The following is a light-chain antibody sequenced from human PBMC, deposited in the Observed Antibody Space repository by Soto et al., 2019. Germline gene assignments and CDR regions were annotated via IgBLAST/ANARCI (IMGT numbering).Light chain of an antibody. CDR2: AAS. V-gene: IGKV1-39*01. CDR1: QSISSY. J-gene: IGKJ5*01. Sequence: DIQMTQSPSSLSASVGDRVTITCRASQSISSYLNWYQQKPGKAPKLLIYAASSLQSGVPSRFSGSGSGTDFTLTISSLKPEDFATYYCQQSYSTPPITFGQGTRLDIK. CDR3: QQSYSTPPIT.